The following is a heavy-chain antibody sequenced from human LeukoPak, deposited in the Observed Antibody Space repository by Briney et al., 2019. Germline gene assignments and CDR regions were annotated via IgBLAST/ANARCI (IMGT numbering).Heavy chain of an antibody. Sequence: ASVKVSCKASGYTFTSYGISWVRQAPGQGLEWMGWISAYNGNINYAQKLQGRVTMTTDTSTSTAYMELRSLRSDDTAVYYCARRWLRYYYFDYWGQGTLVTVSS. CDR3: ARRWLRYYYFDY. J-gene: IGHJ4*02. D-gene: IGHD5-24*01. CDR1: GYTFTSYG. CDR2: ISAYNGNI. V-gene: IGHV1-18*01.